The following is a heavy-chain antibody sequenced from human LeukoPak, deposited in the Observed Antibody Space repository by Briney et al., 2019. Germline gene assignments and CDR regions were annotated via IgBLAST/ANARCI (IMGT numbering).Heavy chain of an antibody. D-gene: IGHD5-12*01. CDR1: GFTFSSYE. V-gene: IGHV3-48*03. CDR3: ARLSMVATTVDF. J-gene: IGHJ4*02. Sequence: PGGSLRLSCAASGFTFSSYEMNWVRQAPGKGQEWVSYISSSGTPIYYADSVKGRFTISRDNAKNSLYLQMNSLRAEDTAVYFCARLSMVATTVDFWGQGTLVTVS. CDR2: ISSSGTPI.